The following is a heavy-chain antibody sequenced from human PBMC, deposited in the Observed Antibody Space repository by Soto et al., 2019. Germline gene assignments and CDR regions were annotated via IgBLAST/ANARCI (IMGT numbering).Heavy chain of an antibody. CDR3: AKSTATLGYCSVGRCPFDN. CDR1: GFTFSSYG. J-gene: IGHJ4*02. CDR2: ISYHGSNK. V-gene: IGHV3-30*18. D-gene: IGHD2-15*01. Sequence: QVQLVESGGGVVQPEKSLRLSCAASGFTFSSYGMHWVRQAPGKGLEWVALISYHGSNKYYADSVEGRFTISRDNSKNTRYLQMNSLRAEDTAIYYCAKSTATLGYCSVGRCPFDNWGQGTLVTVSS.